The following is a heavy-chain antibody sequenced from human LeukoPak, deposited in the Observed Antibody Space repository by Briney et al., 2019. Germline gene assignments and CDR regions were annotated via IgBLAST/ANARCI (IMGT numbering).Heavy chain of an antibody. Sequence: HSGGSLRLSCAASGFTFSSYSMNWVRQAPGKGLEWVSYISSSSSSTIYYADSVKGRFTISRDNAKNSLYLQMNSLRAEDTAVYYCARDSLATIHYYYYYGMDVWGQGTTVTVSS. V-gene: IGHV3-48*01. CDR2: ISSSSSSTI. CDR1: GFTFSSYS. CDR3: ARDSLATIHYYYYYGMDV. D-gene: IGHD5-12*01. J-gene: IGHJ6*02.